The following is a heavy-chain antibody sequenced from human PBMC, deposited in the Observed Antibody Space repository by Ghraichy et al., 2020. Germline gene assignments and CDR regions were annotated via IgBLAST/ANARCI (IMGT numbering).Heavy chain of an antibody. CDR1: GFSFTTYG. J-gene: IGHJ6*02. V-gene: IGHV3-30*18. Sequence: GSLRLFCAASGFSFTTYGIHWVRQAPGKGLEWVAIVSYDGSITYYADSVKGRFTISRDNSKNMVYLQMNSLRVEDTAVYYCAKDSGDYGAEGRMDVWGQGTTVTVSS. CDR2: VSYDGSIT. D-gene: IGHD4/OR15-4a*01. CDR3: AKDSGDYGAEGRMDV.